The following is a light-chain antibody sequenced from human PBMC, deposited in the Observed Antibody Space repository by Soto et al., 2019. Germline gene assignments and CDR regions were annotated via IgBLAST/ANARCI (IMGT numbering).Light chain of an antibody. CDR2: GNS. V-gene: IGLV1-40*01. CDR3: QSYDSSLIDV. CDR1: SSNIGAGYD. Sequence: QSVLTQPPSVSGAPGQRVTISCTGSSSNIGAGYDVHWYQQLPGTAPKLLIYGNSNRPSGVPDRFSGSKSGTSASLTITGLHAEDEADYYCQSYDSSLIDVFGTGTKVTVL. J-gene: IGLJ1*01.